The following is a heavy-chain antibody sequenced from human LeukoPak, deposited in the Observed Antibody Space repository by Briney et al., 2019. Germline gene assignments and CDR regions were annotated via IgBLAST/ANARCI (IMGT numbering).Heavy chain of an antibody. CDR1: GFTFSSYS. V-gene: IGHV3-21*01. Sequence: PGGSLRLSCAASGFTFSSYSMNWVRQAPGKGLEWVSSISSSSSYIYYADSVKGRFTISRDNAKNSLYLQMNSLRAEDTAVYYCAGHHDFWSGYYTEDYWGQGTLVTVSS. CDR2: ISSSSSYI. D-gene: IGHD3-3*01. J-gene: IGHJ4*02. CDR3: AGHHDFWSGYYTEDY.